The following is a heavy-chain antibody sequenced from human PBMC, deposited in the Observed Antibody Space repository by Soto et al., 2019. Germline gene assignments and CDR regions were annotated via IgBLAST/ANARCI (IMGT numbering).Heavy chain of an antibody. J-gene: IGHJ5*02. Sequence: SVKVSCKASGGTFSSYAISWVREAPGQGLEWMGGIIPIFGTANYAQKFQGRVTITADKSTSTAYMELSSLRSEDTAVYYCARSKTMIVVALGGWFDPWGQGTLVTVSS. CDR2: IIPIFGTA. CDR1: GGTFSSYA. CDR3: ARSKTMIVVALGGWFDP. V-gene: IGHV1-69*06. D-gene: IGHD3-22*01.